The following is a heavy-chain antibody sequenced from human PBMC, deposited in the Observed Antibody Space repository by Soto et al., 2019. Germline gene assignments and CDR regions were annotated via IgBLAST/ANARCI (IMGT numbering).Heavy chain of an antibody. CDR2: IYYSGST. Sequence: PSETLSLTCTVSGGSISRYYWSWIRQPPGKGLEWIGCIYYSGSTNYNPSLKSRVTISVDTSKNQFSLKLSSVTAADTAVYYCARDALPPSYYDFWSGYPGNWFDPWGQGTLVTVSS. CDR3: ARDALPPSYYDFWSGYPGNWFDP. V-gene: IGHV4-59*01. CDR1: GGSISRYY. D-gene: IGHD3-3*01. J-gene: IGHJ5*02.